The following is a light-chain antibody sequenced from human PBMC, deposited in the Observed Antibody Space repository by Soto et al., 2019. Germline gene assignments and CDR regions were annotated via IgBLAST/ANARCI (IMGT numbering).Light chain of an antibody. J-gene: IGLJ1*01. Sequence: QSVLTQPPSVSGAPGQRVTISCTGSNSNIGAGYDVHWYQQLPGTAPKLLIYGNNNRPSGVPDRFTGSKSGTSASLAITGLQAEDEADYFCQSYDSSLSGPHVFETGTKLTVL. CDR2: GNN. CDR1: NSNIGAGYD. CDR3: QSYDSSLSGPHV. V-gene: IGLV1-40*01.